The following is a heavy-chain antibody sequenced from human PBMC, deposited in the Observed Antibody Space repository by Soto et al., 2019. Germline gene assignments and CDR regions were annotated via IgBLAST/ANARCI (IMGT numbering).Heavy chain of an antibody. J-gene: IGHJ4*02. Sequence: GVSLRRSCAASRLTVSSSYMSWVRQAPGKGLQWVSVIYSAGSTYYANSVKGRFTISRDISTNMVHLQMSSLTDEETADYYCARAPEAEYSSAIFFDYRGQRTLVIFSS. CDR3: ARAPEAEYSSAIFFDY. CDR2: IYSAGST. CDR1: RLTVSSSY. V-gene: IGHV3-53*01. D-gene: IGHD5-18*01.